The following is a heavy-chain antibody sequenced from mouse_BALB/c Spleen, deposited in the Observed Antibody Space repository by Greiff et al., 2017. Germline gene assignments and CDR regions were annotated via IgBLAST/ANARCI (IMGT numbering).Heavy chain of an antibody. Sequence: EVQLQQSGPELVKPGASVKISFKASGYSFTGYFMNWVMQSHGKSLEWIGRINPYNGDTFYNQKFKGKATLTVDKSSSTAHMELRSLASEDSAVYYCAREGDYATRAMDYWGQGTSVTVSS. CDR2: INPYNGDT. J-gene: IGHJ4*01. V-gene: IGHV1-20*02. CDR1: GYSFTGYF. CDR3: AREGDYATRAMDY. D-gene: IGHD1-1*01.